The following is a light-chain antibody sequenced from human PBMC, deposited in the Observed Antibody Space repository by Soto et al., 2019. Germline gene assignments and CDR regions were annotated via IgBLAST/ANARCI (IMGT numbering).Light chain of an antibody. V-gene: IGKV1-5*01. J-gene: IGKJ5*01. Sequence: DILMTQSPSTLSASVGDSVTVTCRASQSISTWLAWYQQKPGRAPKLLIYDSSSLESGVPSRFSGSGSGTDFTLTISGLQPDDFATYYCQQYHTFSIAFGQGTRLEIK. CDR3: QQYHTFSIA. CDR1: QSISTW. CDR2: DSS.